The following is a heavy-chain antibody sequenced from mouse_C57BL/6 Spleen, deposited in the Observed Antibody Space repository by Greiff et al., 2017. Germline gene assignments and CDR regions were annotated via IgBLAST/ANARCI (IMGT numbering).Heavy chain of an antibody. D-gene: IGHD1-1*01. Sequence: EVQLQQSGPELVKPGASVKISCKASGYTFTDYYMNWVKQSHGKSLEWIGDINPSNGGTSYNQKFKGKATLTVDKSSSTAYMELRSLTSEDSAVYYCARWATTVVDYAMDYWGQGTSVTVSS. J-gene: IGHJ4*01. CDR2: INPSNGGT. CDR3: ARWATTVVDYAMDY. CDR1: GYTFTDYY. V-gene: IGHV1-26*01.